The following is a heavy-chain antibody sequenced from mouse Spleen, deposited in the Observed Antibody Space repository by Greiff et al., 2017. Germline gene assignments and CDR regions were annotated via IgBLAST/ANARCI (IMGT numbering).Heavy chain of an antibody. J-gene: IGHJ2*01. D-gene: IGHD3-3*01. V-gene: IGHV1-39*01. CDR3: ARGDDYYFDY. CDR2: INPYYGST. Sequence: VQLKQTGPELVKPGASVKISCKASGYSFTDYIMLWVKQSHGKSLEWIGNINPYYGSTSYNLKFKGKATLTVDKSSSTAYMQLNSLTSEDSAVYYCARGDDYYFDYWGQGTTLTVSS. CDR1: GYSFTDYI.